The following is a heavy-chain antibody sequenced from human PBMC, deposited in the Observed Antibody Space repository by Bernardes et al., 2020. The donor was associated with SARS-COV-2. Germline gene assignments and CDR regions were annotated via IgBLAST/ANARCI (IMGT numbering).Heavy chain of an antibody. Sequence: SETLSLTCTVSGGSISSYYWSWIRQPPGKGLEWIGYIYSSGSTNYNPSLKSRVTISVDTSKNQFSLKLSSVTAADTAVYYCARVALPLGYGMDVWGQGTTVTVSS. V-gene: IGHV4-59*01. CDR2: IYSSGST. CDR3: ARVALPLGYGMDV. CDR1: GGSISSYY. J-gene: IGHJ6*02.